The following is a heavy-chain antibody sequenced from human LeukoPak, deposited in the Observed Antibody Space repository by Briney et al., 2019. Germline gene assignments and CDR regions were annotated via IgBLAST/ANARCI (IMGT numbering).Heavy chain of an antibody. J-gene: IGHJ4*02. CDR1: GFTFSSYA. D-gene: IGHD1-26*01. CDR2: ISYDGSNK. CDR3: ARASKSGSYDALDY. Sequence: GGSLRLSCAASGFTFSSYAMHWVRQAPGKGLEWVAVISYDGSNKYYADSVKGRFTISRDNSKNTLYLQMNSLRAEDTAVYYCARASKSGSYDALDYWGQGTLVTVSS. V-gene: IGHV3-30-3*01.